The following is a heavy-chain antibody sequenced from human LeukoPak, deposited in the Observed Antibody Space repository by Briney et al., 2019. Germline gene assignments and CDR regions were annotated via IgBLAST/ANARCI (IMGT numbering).Heavy chain of an antibody. CDR1: GFTFSSYE. D-gene: IGHD3-22*01. CDR2: ISSSGSTI. CDR3: ARDRDYYDSSGLGYYYMDV. Sequence: PGGSLRLSCAASGFTFSSYEMNWVRQAPGKGLDWVSYISSSGSTIYYADSVKGRFTISRDNAKNSLYLQMNSLRAEDTAVYYCARDRDYYDSSGLGYYYMDVWGKGTTVT. V-gene: IGHV3-48*03. J-gene: IGHJ6*03.